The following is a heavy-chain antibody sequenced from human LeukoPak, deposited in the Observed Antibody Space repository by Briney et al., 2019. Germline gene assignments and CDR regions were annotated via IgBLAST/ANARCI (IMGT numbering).Heavy chain of an antibody. CDR1: GFSVSDYA. CDR2: ITGLAGRT. D-gene: IGHD1-26*01. V-gene: IGHV3-23*01. Sequence: GGSLRLSCAASGFSVSDYAMAWVRQAPGKGLEWVSYITGLAGRTYYADSIKGRFTISRDISNNTLHLQMNAVGAEDTAVYFGGKDSQPYSYTACHWHLLDFWGQGALVTVSS. J-gene: IGHJ4*02. CDR3: GKDSQPYSYTACHWHLLDF.